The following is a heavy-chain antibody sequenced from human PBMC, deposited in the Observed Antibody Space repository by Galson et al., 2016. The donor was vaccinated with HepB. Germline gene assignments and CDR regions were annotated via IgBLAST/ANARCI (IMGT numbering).Heavy chain of an antibody. J-gene: IGHJ4*02. CDR3: ARGLAVAGAFDY. CDR2: INPSGGST. D-gene: IGHD6-19*01. V-gene: IGHV1-46*01. CDR1: GNSFTSYY. Sequence: SVKVSCKASGNSFTSYYLYWLRQAPGQGLEWMGIINPSGGSTSYAQTFQGRVAMTRDTSTSTVYMEMSSLRSEDTAVYYCARGLAVAGAFDYWGQGTLVTVSS.